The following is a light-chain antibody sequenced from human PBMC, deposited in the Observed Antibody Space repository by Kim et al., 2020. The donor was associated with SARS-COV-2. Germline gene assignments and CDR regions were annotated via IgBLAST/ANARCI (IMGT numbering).Light chain of an antibody. CDR2: GKN. J-gene: IGLJ3*02. CDR3: NSRDSSGNHLGV. V-gene: IGLV3-19*01. Sequence: FGQTVRITCQGDSLRSYYASWYQQKPGQAPVLVIYGKNNRPSGIPDRFSGSSSGNTASLTITGAQAEDEADYYCNSRDSSGNHLGVFGGGTKLTVL. CDR1: SLRSYY.